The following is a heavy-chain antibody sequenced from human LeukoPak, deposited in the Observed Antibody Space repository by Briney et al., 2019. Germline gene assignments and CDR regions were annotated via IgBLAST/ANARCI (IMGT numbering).Heavy chain of an antibody. Sequence: PGGALRLSCAASGFTFSRSWMHWVRQAPGKGLVWVSRINDDGSTTSYADSVKGRFTISRDNAKKTLFLQMNSLRAEDTGVYYCARENGRGVISPYYDLWGQGTLVTVSS. J-gene: IGHJ4*02. D-gene: IGHD3-10*01. V-gene: IGHV3-74*01. CDR1: GFTFSRSW. CDR3: ARENGRGVISPYYDL. CDR2: INDDGSTT.